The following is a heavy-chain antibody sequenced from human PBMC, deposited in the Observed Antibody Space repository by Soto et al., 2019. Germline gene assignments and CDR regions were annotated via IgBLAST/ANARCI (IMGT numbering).Heavy chain of an antibody. CDR3: ARGSGYSSSWYFVY. CDR1: GYTFTGYY. D-gene: IGHD6-13*01. Sequence: GASVKVSCKASGYTFTGYYMHWVRQAPGQGLEWMGWINPNSGGTNYAQKFQGRVTMTRDTSISTAYMELSRLRSDDTAVYYCARGSGYSSSWYFVYWGQGTLVTVSS. V-gene: IGHV1-2*02. J-gene: IGHJ4*02. CDR2: INPNSGGT.